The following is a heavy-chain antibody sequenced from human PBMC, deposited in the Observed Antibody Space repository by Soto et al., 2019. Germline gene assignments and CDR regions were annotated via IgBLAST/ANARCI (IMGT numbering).Heavy chain of an antibody. Sequence: GSLRLSCAASGFTFSSYAMSWVRQAPGKGLEWVSAISGSGGSTYYADSVKGRFTISRDNSKNTLYLQMNSLRAEDTAVYYCAKDLLYGGNSNYFDYWGQGTLVTVPQ. CDR1: GFTFSSYA. CDR3: AKDLLYGGNSNYFDY. D-gene: IGHD4-17*01. J-gene: IGHJ4*02. V-gene: IGHV3-23*01. CDR2: ISGSGGST.